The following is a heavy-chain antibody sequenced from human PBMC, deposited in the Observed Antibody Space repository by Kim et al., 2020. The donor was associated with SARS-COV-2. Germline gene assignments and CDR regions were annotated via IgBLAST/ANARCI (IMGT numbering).Heavy chain of an antibody. V-gene: IGHV3-23*01. CDR3: AKGSSDSGPYHFDS. J-gene: IGHJ4*02. Sequence: ESVKGRFTISRDNSKNTLYMQMNSLRAEDTAVYFCAKGSSDSGPYHFDSWGQGTLVMVSS.